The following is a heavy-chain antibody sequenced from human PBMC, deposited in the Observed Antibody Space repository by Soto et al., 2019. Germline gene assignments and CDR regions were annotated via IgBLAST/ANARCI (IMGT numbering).Heavy chain of an antibody. CDR2: ISSSSSYI. V-gene: IGHV3-21*01. J-gene: IGHJ4*02. D-gene: IGHD3-22*01. CDR1: WFTFSSHS. Sequence: GGALRLSWAASWFTFSSHSMNRVRQGPGKGLEWVSSISSSSSYIYYADSVKGRFTISRDNAKNSLYLQMNSLRAEDTAVYYCARDIDYYDSSGYYRDYWGQGTLVTVSS. CDR3: ARDIDYYDSSGYYRDY.